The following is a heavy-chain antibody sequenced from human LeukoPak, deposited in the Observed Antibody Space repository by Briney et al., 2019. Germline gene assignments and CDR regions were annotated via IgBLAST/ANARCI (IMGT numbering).Heavy chain of an antibody. CDR1: GFTFSNYD. V-gene: IGHV3-30*18. CDR2: ISYDGSNK. J-gene: IGHJ4*02. Sequence: PGGSLRLSCAASGFTFSNYDMHWVRQAPGKGLEWVAVISYDGSNKYYADSVKGRFTISRDNSKNTVYLQMNSQRAEDTAVYYCAKDREGTTFDNWGQGTLVTVSS. D-gene: IGHD1-7*01. CDR3: AKDREGTTFDN.